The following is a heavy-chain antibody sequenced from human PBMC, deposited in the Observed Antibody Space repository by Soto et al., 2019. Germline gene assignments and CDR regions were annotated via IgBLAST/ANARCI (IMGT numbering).Heavy chain of an antibody. CDR1: GYTFTSYA. Sequence: QVRLVQSGAEVKKPGASVKVSCKASGYTFTSYAMHWVRQAPGQRLEWMGWINAGNGNTKYSQKFQGRVTITRDTSASTAYMELSSLRSEDTAVYYCARERCSGGSCYSDAFDIWGQGTMVTVSS. D-gene: IGHD2-15*01. CDR3: ARERCSGGSCYSDAFDI. J-gene: IGHJ3*02. CDR2: INAGNGNT. V-gene: IGHV1-3*01.